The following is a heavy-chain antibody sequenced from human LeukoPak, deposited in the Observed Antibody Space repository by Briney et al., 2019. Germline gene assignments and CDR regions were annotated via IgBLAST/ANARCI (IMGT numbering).Heavy chain of an antibody. V-gene: IGHV1-69*04. J-gene: IGHJ4*02. CDR2: IIPILGIA. CDR1: GGTFSSYA. Sequence: ASVKVSCKASGGTFSSYAISWVRQAPAQGLEWMGRIIPILGIANYAQKFQGRVTITADKSTSTAYMELSSLRSEDTAVYYCARARSSSFTGKEYYFDYWGQGTLVTVSS. CDR3: ARARSSSFTGKEYYFDY. D-gene: IGHD6-6*01.